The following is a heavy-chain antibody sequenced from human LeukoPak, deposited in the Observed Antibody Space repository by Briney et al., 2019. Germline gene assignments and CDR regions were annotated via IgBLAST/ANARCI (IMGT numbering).Heavy chain of an antibody. J-gene: IGHJ4*02. Sequence: GGSLRLSCAASGFTFDDYAMHWVRQAPGKGLEWVSGISWNSGSIGYADSVKGRFTISRDNAKNSLYLQMNSLRAEDTALYYCAKDHYYGSGSYYNGGSHFDYWGQGTLVTVSS. D-gene: IGHD3-10*01. V-gene: IGHV3-9*01. CDR1: GFTFDDYA. CDR3: AKDHYYGSGSYYNGGSHFDY. CDR2: ISWNSGSI.